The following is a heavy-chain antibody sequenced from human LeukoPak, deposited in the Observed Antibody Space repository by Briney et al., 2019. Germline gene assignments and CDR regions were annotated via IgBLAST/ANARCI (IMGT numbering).Heavy chain of an antibody. CDR3: ARQPPQYYGMDV. V-gene: IGHV4-4*07. CDR2: IYTSGST. D-gene: IGHD1-14*01. J-gene: IGHJ6*02. CDR1: GGSFSNYY. Sequence: SETLSLTGTVSGGSFSNYYWSWIRQPAGKGLEWTGRIYTSGSTNYNPSVKSRVTMSVDTSNNQFSLKLTSVTAADTAVYYCARQPPQYYGMDVWDQGTTVTVSS.